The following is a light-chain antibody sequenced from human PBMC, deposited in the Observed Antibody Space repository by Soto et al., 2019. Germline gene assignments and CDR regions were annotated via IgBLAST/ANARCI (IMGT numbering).Light chain of an antibody. CDR1: QTIIRY. Sequence: DIQMTQSPSSLSASVGDRVTITCRASQTIIRYLNWYQQKPGRAPNLLIYAASSLQSGVPSRFSGSGSGTEFTLTISSLQSEDFATYFCPQSYSTLFSFGPGTKVEIK. CDR3: PQSYSTLFS. CDR2: AAS. J-gene: IGKJ3*01. V-gene: IGKV1-39*01.